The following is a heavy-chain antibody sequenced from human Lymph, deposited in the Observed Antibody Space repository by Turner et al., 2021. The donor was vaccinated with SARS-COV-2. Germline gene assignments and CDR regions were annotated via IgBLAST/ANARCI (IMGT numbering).Heavy chain of an antibody. CDR1: GFTFSSYA. J-gene: IGHJ4*02. Sequence: QVQLVESGGGVVQPGRSLRLSCAASGFTFSSYAMHWVRQAPGKGLEWVELIAYDGSNKYYADSVKGRFTISRDNSKNTLYLQMNSLRAEDTAVYYCAREMGAGSDYWGQGTLVTVSS. D-gene: IGHD3-10*01. CDR3: AREMGAGSDY. V-gene: IGHV3-30*04. CDR2: IAYDGSNK.